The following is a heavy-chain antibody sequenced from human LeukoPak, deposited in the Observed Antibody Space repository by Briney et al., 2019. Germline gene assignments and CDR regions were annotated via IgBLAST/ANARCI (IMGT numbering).Heavy chain of an antibody. V-gene: IGHV4-39*01. J-gene: IGHJ4*02. D-gene: IGHD1-1*01. CDR2: IYYSGSP. Sequence: KPSETLSLTCTVSGGSISNNNYYWAWIRQPPGKGLECIGSIYYSGSPYYNPSLKNGVTISVDTSKNQFSLRLSSVTAADTAVYYCATWRTAKTGFDYWGQGTLVTVSS. CDR1: GGSISNNNYY. CDR3: ATWRTAKTGFDY.